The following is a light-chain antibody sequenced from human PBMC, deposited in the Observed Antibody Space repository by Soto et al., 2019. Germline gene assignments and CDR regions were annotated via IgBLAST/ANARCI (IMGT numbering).Light chain of an antibody. Sequence: EIVLTQSPGTLSLSPGERATLSCRASQSVSSSYLAWYQQKPGQAPRLLIYGASSRATGIPDWFSGSGSGTAFTLTISRLEPEDFAVYYCQQYGSSPPYTFGPGTKVDIK. V-gene: IGKV3-20*01. CDR2: GAS. J-gene: IGKJ3*01. CDR3: QQYGSSPPYT. CDR1: QSVSSSY.